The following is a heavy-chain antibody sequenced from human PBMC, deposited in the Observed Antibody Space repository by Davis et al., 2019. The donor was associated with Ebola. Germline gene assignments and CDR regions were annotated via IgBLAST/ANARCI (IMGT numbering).Heavy chain of an antibody. D-gene: IGHD2-15*01. V-gene: IGHV1-3*01. CDR3: ARAELARHGVVVATWMGDF. CDR2: INAGNGNT. J-gene: IGHJ3*01. CDR1: GYTFTSYA. Sequence: ASVKVSCKASGYTFTSYAMHWIRQAPGQRLEWMGWINAGNGNTRYSQKFQGRVTLTRDTSASTAYIEFSSLQSEDTAVYYCARAELARHGVVVATWMGDFWGQGTMVAVSS.